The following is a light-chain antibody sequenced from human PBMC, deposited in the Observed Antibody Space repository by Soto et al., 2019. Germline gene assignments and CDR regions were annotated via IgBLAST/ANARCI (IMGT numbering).Light chain of an antibody. CDR1: SSDVGRFNF. J-gene: IGLJ1*01. CDR2: EVT. CDR3: SSYTGTSDFYV. V-gene: IGLV2-8*01. Sequence: SVLTPPPSPSRAPGQAGNISCPGTSSDVGRFNFVSWYQQHPGKAPKLLIYEVTKRPSGVPDRFSGSKSGNAASLTVSGLQAEDEADYFCSSYTGTSDFYVFGTGTKVTVL.